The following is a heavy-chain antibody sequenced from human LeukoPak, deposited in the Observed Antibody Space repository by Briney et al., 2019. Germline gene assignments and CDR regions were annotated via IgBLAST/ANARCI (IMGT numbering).Heavy chain of an antibody. V-gene: IGHV1-46*01. CDR3: ARDLPLRFLEWLLSGGLDY. D-gene: IGHD3-3*01. CDR2: INPSGGST. Sequence: ASVKVSCKASGYTFTGYYMHWVRQAPGQGLEWMGWINPSGGSTSYAQKFQGRVTMTRDMSTSTVYMELSSLRSEDTAVYYCARDLPLRFLEWLLSGGLDYWGQGTLVTVSS. J-gene: IGHJ4*02. CDR1: GYTFTGYY.